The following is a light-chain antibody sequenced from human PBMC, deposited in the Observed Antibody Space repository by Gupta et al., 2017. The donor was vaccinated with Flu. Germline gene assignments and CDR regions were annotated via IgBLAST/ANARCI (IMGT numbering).Light chain of an antibody. J-gene: IGKJ2*03. Sequence: IVLTQSPLSLPVTPGEPASISCRSSQSLLHSNGYNYFDWYLQKPGQSPQLLLYLGSNRASGGPDRDSGRGSGADCTLKIRRVEAEDVGVYYGMEAREPPYSFGQGTKLEIK. CDR3: MEAREPPYS. CDR1: QSLLHSNGYNY. CDR2: LGS. V-gene: IGKV2-28*01.